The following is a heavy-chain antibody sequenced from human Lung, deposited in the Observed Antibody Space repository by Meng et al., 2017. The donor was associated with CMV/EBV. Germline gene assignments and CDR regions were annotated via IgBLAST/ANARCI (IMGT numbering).Heavy chain of an antibody. CDR2: ISGSGSTV. Sequence: GESLKISCAASGFTFIDYYMGWIRQAPGKGLEWVSYISGSGSTVYYADSVKGRFTISRDNAKNSLYPQMNSLRAEDTAVYYCARLYREGDYWGKGTLVTCAS. J-gene: IGHJ4*02. V-gene: IGHV3-11*01. CDR3: ARLYREGDY. CDR1: GFTFIDYY. D-gene: IGHD4-11*01.